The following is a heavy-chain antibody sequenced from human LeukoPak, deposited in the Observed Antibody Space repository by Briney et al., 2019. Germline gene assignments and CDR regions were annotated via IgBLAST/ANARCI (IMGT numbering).Heavy chain of an antibody. Sequence: GGSLRLSCTASGFTFRDHAMTWVRQAPGKGLEWVDFIRSEAYGGTTEYATSVKGRFIISRDDLTSIAYLRMNSLKTEDTAVYYCSRGPINLWAYDGMDVWGEGTTVIVSS. CDR3: SRGPINLWAYDGMDV. J-gene: IGHJ6*04. CDR2: IRSEAYGGTT. CDR1: GFTFRDHA. V-gene: IGHV3-49*04. D-gene: IGHD1-26*01.